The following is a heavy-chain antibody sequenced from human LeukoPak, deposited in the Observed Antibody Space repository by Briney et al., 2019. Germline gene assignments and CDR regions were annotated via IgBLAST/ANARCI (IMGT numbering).Heavy chain of an antibody. V-gene: IGHV3-33*01. J-gene: IGHJ4*02. Sequence: SGGSLRLSCAASGFTFSSYGMHWVRQAPGKGLEWVAVIWYDGSNKYYADSVKGRFTISRDNSKNTLYLQMNSLRAEDTAVYYCAREGKEVAAETFDYWGQGTLVTVSS. CDR2: IWYDGSNK. CDR3: AREGKEVAAETFDY. D-gene: IGHD2-2*01. CDR1: GFTFSSYG.